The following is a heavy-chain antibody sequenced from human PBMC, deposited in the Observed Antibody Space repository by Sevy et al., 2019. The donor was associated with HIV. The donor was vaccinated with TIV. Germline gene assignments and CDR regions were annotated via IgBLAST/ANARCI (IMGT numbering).Heavy chain of an antibody. D-gene: IGHD7-27*01. J-gene: IGHJ4*02. CDR2: ISYDGSNK. CDR3: AKLPGAGDGLDY. Sequence: GGSLRLSCAASGLTFSSYGMHWVRQAPGKGLEWVALISYDGSNKYYADSVKGRFTISRDNSKNTLYLQMNSLRAEDTAVYHCAKLPGAGDGLDYWGQGTLVTVSS. CDR1: GLTFSSYG. V-gene: IGHV3-30*18.